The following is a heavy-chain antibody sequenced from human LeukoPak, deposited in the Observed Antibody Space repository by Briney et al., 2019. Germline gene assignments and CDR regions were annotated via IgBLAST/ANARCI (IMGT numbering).Heavy chain of an antibody. CDR3: ARDLEMATIDY. V-gene: IGHV4-39*07. Sequence: PSETLSLTCTVSGGSISSSSYYWGWIRQPPGKGLEWFGSSYYSGSTYYNPSLKSRVTISVDTSKNQFSLKLSSVTAADTAVYYCARDLEMATIDYGGQGTLVTVSS. D-gene: IGHD5-24*01. CDR2: SYYSGST. CDR1: GGSISSSSYY. J-gene: IGHJ4*02.